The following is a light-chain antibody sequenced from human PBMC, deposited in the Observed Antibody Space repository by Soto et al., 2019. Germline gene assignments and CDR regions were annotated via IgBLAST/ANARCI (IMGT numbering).Light chain of an antibody. CDR1: QGVRSW. CDR2: AAS. V-gene: IGKV1-12*01. Sequence: DIRMTQSPSSVSASVGDRVTITCRASQGVRSWLAWYQQKPGKAPKLLIYAASNLQSGVPSRFSGSGSGTDFTLTISSLQPEDFATYYCQQANNFPITFGQGTRLEIK. CDR3: QQANNFPIT. J-gene: IGKJ5*01.